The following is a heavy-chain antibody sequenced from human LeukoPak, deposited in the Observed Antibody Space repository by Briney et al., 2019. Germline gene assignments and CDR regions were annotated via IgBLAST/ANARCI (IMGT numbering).Heavy chain of an antibody. Sequence: GGSPRLSCAASGSTFSNAWMSWVRQAPGMGLDWVGRIRSKTDGGTIDYAAPVKGRFVISRDDSRDTLYLQMNSLRIEDTAMYYCTTWTDLYDYWGQGILVTVSP. CDR1: GSTFSNAW. V-gene: IGHV3-15*01. CDR2: IRSKTDGGTI. CDR3: TTWTDLYDY. J-gene: IGHJ4*02. D-gene: IGHD3/OR15-3a*01.